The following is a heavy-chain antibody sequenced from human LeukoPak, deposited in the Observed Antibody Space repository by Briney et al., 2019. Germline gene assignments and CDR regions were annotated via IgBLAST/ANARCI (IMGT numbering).Heavy chain of an antibody. V-gene: IGHV3-23*01. Sequence: GSLRLSCAASGFTFSNYAMTWVRQAPGKGLEWVSAISPGGDDTYYADSVKGRFTISRDNSKNTLFLQMNSLRAEDTAVYYCAKETMSRYDGSGFRYSYYYMDVWGKGTTVTVSS. CDR3: AKETMSRYDGSGFRYSYYYMDV. D-gene: IGHD3-22*01. CDR2: ISPGGDDT. J-gene: IGHJ6*03. CDR1: GFTFSNYA.